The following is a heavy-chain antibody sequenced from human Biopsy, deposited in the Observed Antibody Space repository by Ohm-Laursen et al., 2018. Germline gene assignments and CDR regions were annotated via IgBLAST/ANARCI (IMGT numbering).Heavy chain of an antibody. D-gene: IGHD6-19*01. Sequence: ASVKVSCKASGFSFTGYYIHCVRQAPGQGLEWMGRISPKSGDTNYAHKFQGNITMTRDTSMSTAYMEMSRLRCDDTAVYYCALQSVAQMKNFDYWGQGTLVTVSS. CDR2: ISPKSGDT. CDR1: GFSFTGYY. V-gene: IGHV1-2*06. CDR3: ALQSVAQMKNFDY. J-gene: IGHJ4*02.